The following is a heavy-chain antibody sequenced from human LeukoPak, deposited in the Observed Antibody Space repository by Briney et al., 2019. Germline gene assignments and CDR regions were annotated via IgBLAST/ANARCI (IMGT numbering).Heavy chain of an antibody. CDR3: ARAGAGRQLSV. D-gene: IGHD3-16*02. CDR2: ISGSGGST. Sequence: GGSLRLSCAASRFTFSSYAMSWVRQAPGKGLEWVSAISGSGGSTYYADSVKGRFTISRDNSKNTLYLQMNSLRAEDTAVYYCARAGAGRQLSVWGQGTLVTVSS. CDR1: RFTFSSYA. V-gene: IGHV3-23*01. J-gene: IGHJ4*02.